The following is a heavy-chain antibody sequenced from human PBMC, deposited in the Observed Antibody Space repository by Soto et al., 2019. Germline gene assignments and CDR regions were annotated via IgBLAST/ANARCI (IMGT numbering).Heavy chain of an antibody. CDR2: IKQDGSEK. Sequence: GGSLRLSCAASGFTFSSYWMSWVRQAPGKGLEWVANIKQDGSEKYYVDSVKGRFTISRDNAKNSLYLQMNSLRAEDTAVYYCARDSYGDYLGYYYYYMDVWGKGTTVTVSS. J-gene: IGHJ6*03. CDR1: GFTFSSYW. V-gene: IGHV3-7*01. D-gene: IGHD4-17*01. CDR3: ARDSYGDYLGYYYYYMDV.